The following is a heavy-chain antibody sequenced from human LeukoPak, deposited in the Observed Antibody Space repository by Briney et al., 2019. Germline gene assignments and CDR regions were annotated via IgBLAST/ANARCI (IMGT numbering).Heavy chain of an antibody. CDR2: ISAYNGNT. V-gene: IGHV1-18*01. CDR3: ARGVQLWPMSPNFDY. CDR1: GYTFTSYG. Sequence: VASVKVSCKASGYTFTSYGISWVRQAPGQGLEWMGWISAYNGNTNYAQKLQGRVTMTTDTSTSTAYMELRSLRSDDTAVYYCARGVQLWPMSPNFDYWGQGTLVTASS. J-gene: IGHJ4*02. D-gene: IGHD5-18*01.